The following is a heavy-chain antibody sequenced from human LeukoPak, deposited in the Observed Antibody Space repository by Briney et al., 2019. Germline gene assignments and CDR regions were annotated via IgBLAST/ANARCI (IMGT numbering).Heavy chain of an antibody. J-gene: IGHJ4*02. CDR1: GGSISSYY. CDR3: ANSIDFDYGDYYFDY. Sequence: SETLSLTCTVSGGSISSYYWSWIRQPPGKGLEWIGYIYYTGSTNYNPSLKSRITISVDTSKNQFSLKLNSLTAADTAVYYCANSIDFDYGDYYFDYWGQGALVTISS. CDR2: IYYTGST. V-gene: IGHV4-59*01. D-gene: IGHD4-17*01.